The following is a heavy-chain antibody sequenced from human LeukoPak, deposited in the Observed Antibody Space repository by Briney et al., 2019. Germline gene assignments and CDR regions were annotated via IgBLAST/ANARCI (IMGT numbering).Heavy chain of an antibody. CDR2: IYTSGST. Sequence: TSETLSLTCTVSGGSISSGSYYWSWIRQPAGKGLEWIGRIYTSGSTNYNPSLKSRVTISVDTSKNQFPLKLSSVTAADTAVYYCARVGGSYYNAFDIWGQGTMVTVSS. J-gene: IGHJ3*02. D-gene: IGHD1-26*01. CDR3: ARVGGSYYNAFDI. CDR1: GGSISSGSYY. V-gene: IGHV4-61*02.